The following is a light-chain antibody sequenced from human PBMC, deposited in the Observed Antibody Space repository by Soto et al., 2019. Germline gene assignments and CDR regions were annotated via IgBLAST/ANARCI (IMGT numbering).Light chain of an antibody. CDR1: SSDVGSYNY. CDR3: NSFRTSSTLGV. J-gene: IGLJ2*01. CDR2: DVS. V-gene: IGLV2-14*03. Sequence: QSVLTQPASVSGSPGQSITISCTGTSSDVGSYNYVSWYQHHPGKGPKLIIYDVSDRPSGVSDRFSGSKSGNTASLTISGLQADDEADYYCNSFRTSSTLGVFGGGTKVTVL.